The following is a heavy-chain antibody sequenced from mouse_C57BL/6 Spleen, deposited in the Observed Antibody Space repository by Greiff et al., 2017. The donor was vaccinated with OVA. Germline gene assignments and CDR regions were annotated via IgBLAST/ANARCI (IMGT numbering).Heavy chain of an antibody. V-gene: IGHV1-18*01. J-gene: IGHJ1*03. Sequence: VQLQQSGPELVKPGASVKISCKASGYTFTDYNMDWVKQSHGKSLEWIGDINPNNGGTIYNQKFKGKATLTVDKSSSTAYMELRSLTSEDTAVYYCARGRLLRYFDVWGTGTTVTVSS. CDR1: GYTFTDYN. CDR2: INPNNGGT. D-gene: IGHD2-3*01. CDR3: ARGRLLRYFDV.